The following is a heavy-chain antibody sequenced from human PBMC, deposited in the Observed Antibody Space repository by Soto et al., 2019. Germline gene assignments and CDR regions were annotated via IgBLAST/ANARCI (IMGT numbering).Heavy chain of an antibody. J-gene: IGHJ5*02. V-gene: IGHV1-2*04. CDR1: GYTFTGYY. CDR3: ARDRLGFGVINWFDP. Sequence: ASVKVSCKASGYTFTGYYMHWVRQAPGQGLEWMGWINPNSGGTNYAQKIQGWVTMTRDTSISTAYMELSRLRSDDMAVYYCARDRLGFGVINWFDPWGQGTLVTVSS. CDR2: INPNSGGT. D-gene: IGHD3-10*01.